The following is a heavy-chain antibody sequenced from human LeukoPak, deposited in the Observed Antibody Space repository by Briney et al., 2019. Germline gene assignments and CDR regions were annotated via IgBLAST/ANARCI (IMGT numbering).Heavy chain of an antibody. J-gene: IGHJ4*02. CDR3: ASMYSSSSGVRTDY. V-gene: IGHV1-69*04. Sequence: SVKVSCKASGGTFSSYAISWVRQAPGQGLEWMGRIIPILGIANHAQKFQGRVTITADKSTSTAYMELSSLRSEDTAVYYCASMYSSSSGVRTDYWGQGTLVTVSS. CDR2: IIPILGIA. CDR1: GGTFSSYA. D-gene: IGHD6-6*01.